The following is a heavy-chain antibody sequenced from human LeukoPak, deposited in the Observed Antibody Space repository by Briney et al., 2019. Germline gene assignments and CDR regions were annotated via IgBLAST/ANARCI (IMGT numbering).Heavy chain of an antibody. J-gene: IGHJ5*02. V-gene: IGHV3-33*01. CDR1: GFTLSIYG. Sequence: PGGSLRLSCAASGFTLSIYGMHWVRQAPGKGLEWVAVIWYGGSNKYYADSVKGRFTISRDNSKNTLYLRMNSLRAEDTAVYYCARGYGDRLDCFDPWGQGTLVTVSS. CDR3: ARGYGDRLDCFDP. D-gene: IGHD4-17*01. CDR2: IWYGGSNK.